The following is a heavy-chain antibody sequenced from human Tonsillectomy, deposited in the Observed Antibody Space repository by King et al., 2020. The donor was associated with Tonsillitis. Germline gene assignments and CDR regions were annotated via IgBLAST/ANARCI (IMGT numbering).Heavy chain of an antibody. D-gene: IGHD6-13*01. J-gene: IGHJ4*02. CDR1: GYTFTGYY. Sequence: VQLVESGAEVEKPGASVKVSCKASGYTFTGYYLHWVRQAPGQGLEWMGWISPSTGATNYARKFQGRVTMTRDTSISTAYMELSRLTSDDTAIYYCARVVGNSSSWYYFEYWGQGTLVTVSS. CDR3: ARVVGNSSSWYYFEY. V-gene: IGHV1-2*02. CDR2: ISPSTGAT.